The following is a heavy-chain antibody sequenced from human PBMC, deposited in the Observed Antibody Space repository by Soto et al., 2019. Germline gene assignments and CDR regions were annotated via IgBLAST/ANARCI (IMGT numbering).Heavy chain of an antibody. Sequence: QVKLVQSGAEVKKPGSSVKVSCKASGGTFSSYAISWVRQAPGQGLEWMGGIIPIFGTANYAQKFQGRVTITADESTIAAYMELSSLRSEDTAVYYCARDREGYNTHAFDYWGQGTLVTVSS. CDR2: IIPIFGTA. CDR3: ARDREGYNTHAFDY. J-gene: IGHJ4*02. D-gene: IGHD5-12*01. V-gene: IGHV1-69*01. CDR1: GGTFSSYA.